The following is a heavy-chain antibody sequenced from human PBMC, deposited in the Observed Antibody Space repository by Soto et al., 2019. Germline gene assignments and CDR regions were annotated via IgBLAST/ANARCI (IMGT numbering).Heavy chain of an antibody. V-gene: IGHV4-31*03. Sequence: QVQLQESGPGLVKPSQTLSLTCTFSVGSISSGGYHWSWIRQHPGKGLAWIGYIFHGGNTYYNPSLKSRLIISLHTSQNQCSLNLRSVTAADTAVYFCARTECTSGVCDTGWFDPWGQGTLVTVSS. J-gene: IGHJ5*02. D-gene: IGHD2-8*01. CDR3: ARTECTSGVCDTGWFDP. CDR1: VGSISSGGYH. CDR2: IFHGGNT.